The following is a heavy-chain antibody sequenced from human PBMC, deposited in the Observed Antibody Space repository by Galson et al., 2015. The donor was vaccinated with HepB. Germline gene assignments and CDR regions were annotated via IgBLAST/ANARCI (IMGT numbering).Heavy chain of an antibody. Sequence: SLRLSCAASGFTFSSYAMHWVRQAPGKGLEWVAVISYDGSNKYYADSVKGRFTISRDNSKNTLYLQMNSLRAEDTAVYYCARAPKWREQLLADAFDIWGQGTMVTVSS. J-gene: IGHJ3*02. D-gene: IGHD6-6*01. V-gene: IGHV3-30*04. CDR2: ISYDGSNK. CDR3: ARAPKWREQLLADAFDI. CDR1: GFTFSSYA.